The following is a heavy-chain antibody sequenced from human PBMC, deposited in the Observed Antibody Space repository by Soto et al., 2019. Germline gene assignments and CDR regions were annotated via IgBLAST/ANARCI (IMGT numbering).Heavy chain of an antibody. D-gene: IGHD3-3*01. Sequence: GGSLRLSCAASGCTFSRDSRNWVRNAPGKGLEWVSSISSSSSYIYYADSVNGRFTISRDNAKNSLYLQMNSLRAEDTAVYYCARVSQRFLEWSDAFDIWGQGTMLTVSS. V-gene: IGHV3-21*01. CDR3: ARVSQRFLEWSDAFDI. CDR2: ISSSSSYI. CDR1: GCTFSRDS. J-gene: IGHJ3*02.